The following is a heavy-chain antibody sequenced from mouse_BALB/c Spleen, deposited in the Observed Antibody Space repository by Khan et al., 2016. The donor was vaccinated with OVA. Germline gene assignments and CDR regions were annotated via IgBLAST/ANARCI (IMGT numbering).Heavy chain of an antibody. Sequence: EVDLVESGGDLVKPGGSLRLSCAASGFTFSTYGMSLVRQFPDKGLEWVATVNSDVYYTYYPDALTWRFNISKNNAENTLYMRMSSLKSEDKAIYYCTSHLTGSFAYWGHGTLVTVSA. CDR2: VNSDVYYT. V-gene: IGHV5-6*01. D-gene: IGHD4-1*01. CDR3: TSHLTGSFAY. J-gene: IGHJ3*01. CDR1: GFTFSTYG.